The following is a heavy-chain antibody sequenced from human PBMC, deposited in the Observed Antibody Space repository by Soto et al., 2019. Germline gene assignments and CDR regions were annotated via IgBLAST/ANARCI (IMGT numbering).Heavy chain of an antibody. V-gene: IGHV3-30*18. CDR1: GFTFSSLG. CDR3: PKGRFDVVTISPFDH. Sequence: GGSLRVSCASSGFTFSSLGMHWVRQAPGKGLEWVAVISYDGTEEKYADSVKGRATVSRDNSKSTVYLQMNRLRGDDSAIYYCPKGRFDVVTISPFDHWGQGTLVTVSS. J-gene: IGHJ4*01. CDR2: ISYDGTEE. D-gene: IGHD3-3*02.